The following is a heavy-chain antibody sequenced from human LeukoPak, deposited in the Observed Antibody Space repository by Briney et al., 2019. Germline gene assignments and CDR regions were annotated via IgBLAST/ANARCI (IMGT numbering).Heavy chain of an antibody. J-gene: IGHJ4*02. Sequence: PSETLSLTCTVSGGSISSGDYYWSWIRQHPGKGLEWIVYIYYSGSSYYNPSLKSRVTMSVDTSKNQFSLKLSSVTAADTAVYYCARDCSTISCPKLDYWGQGTLVTVSS. V-gene: IGHV4-31*03. CDR3: ARDCSTISCPKLDY. D-gene: IGHD2-2*01. CDR2: IYYSGSS. CDR1: GGSISSGDYY.